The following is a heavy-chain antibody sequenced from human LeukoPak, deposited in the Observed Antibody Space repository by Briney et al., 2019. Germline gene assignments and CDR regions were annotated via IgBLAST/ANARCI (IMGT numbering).Heavy chain of an antibody. Sequence: GGSLRLSRAASGFPFNAYWMTWVRQAPGKGLEWVANIRQDGDTKYYVDSVKGRFTISRDNAMDALYLQMNSLRAEDTAIYYRARSPPYGTTWYGRSDFWGQGTLVTVSS. CDR2: IRQDGDTK. V-gene: IGHV3-7*03. CDR1: GFPFNAYW. CDR3: ARSPPYGTTWYGRSDF. D-gene: IGHD6-13*01. J-gene: IGHJ4*02.